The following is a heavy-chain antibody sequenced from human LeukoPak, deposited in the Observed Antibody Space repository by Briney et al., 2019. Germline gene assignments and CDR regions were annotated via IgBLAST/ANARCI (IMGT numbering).Heavy chain of an antibody. V-gene: IGHV3-7*01. CDR1: GFTFSSYW. D-gene: IGHD6-19*01. CDR3: ARDQIGYSSGWLDY. J-gene: IGHJ4*02. CDR2: IKQDGSEK. Sequence: PGGSLRLSCAASGFTFSSYWMSWVRQAPGKGLEWVANIKQDGSEKYYVDSVKGRFTISRDNAKNSLYLQMNSLRAEDTAVYYCARDQIGYSSGWLDYWGQGTLVTVSS.